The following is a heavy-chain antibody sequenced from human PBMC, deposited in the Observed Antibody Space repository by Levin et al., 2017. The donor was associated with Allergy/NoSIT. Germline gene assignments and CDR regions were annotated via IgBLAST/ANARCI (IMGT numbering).Heavy chain of an antibody. CDR2: ISYDGSNK. Sequence: GGSLRLSCAASGFTFSSYGMHWVRQAPGKGLEWVAVISYDGSNKYYADSVKGRFTISRDNSKNTLYLQMNSLRAEDTAVYYCAKAVAGTYWGQGTLVTVSS. CDR3: AKAVAGTY. D-gene: IGHD6-19*01. J-gene: IGHJ4*02. CDR1: GFTFSSYG. V-gene: IGHV3-30*18.